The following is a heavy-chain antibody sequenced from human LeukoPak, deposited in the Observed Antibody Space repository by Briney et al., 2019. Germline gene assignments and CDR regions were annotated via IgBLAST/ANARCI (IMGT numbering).Heavy chain of an antibody. CDR2: ISYDGSNK. J-gene: IGHJ6*02. V-gene: IGHV3-30*18. CDR1: GFTFSSYG. D-gene: IGHD6-19*01. CDR3: AKDVVAGDFYYYYGMDV. Sequence: GGSLRLSCAASGFTFSSYGMHWVRQAPGKGLEWVAVISYDGSNKYYADSVKGQFTISRDNSKNTLYLQMNSLRAEDTAVYYCAKDVVAGDFYYYYGMDVWGQGTTVTVSS.